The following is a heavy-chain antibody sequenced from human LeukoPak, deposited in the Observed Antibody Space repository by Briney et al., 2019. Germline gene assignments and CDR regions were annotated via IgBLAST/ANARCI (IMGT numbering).Heavy chain of an antibody. Sequence: GGSLRLSCASSGFTFSFAAMTALGQGPGKGLEWVSLISASGANTYYADSVRGRFTISRDDSKNTVYLQVNSLRADDTALYYCAKDIQGANWGQGTLVTVSS. CDR1: GFTFSFAA. CDR2: ISASGANT. V-gene: IGHV3-23*01. D-gene: IGHD5-18*01. J-gene: IGHJ4*02. CDR3: AKDIQGAN.